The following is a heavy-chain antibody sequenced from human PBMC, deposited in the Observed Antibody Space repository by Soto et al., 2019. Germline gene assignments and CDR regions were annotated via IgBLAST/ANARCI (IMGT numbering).Heavy chain of an antibody. J-gene: IGHJ6*03. CDR2: ISYDGNKK. V-gene: IGHV3-30*18. D-gene: IGHD4-4*01. CDR3: AKDSNRDYYYYMDV. Sequence: PGGSLRLSCTASGFTFNNYGIHWVRQAPGKGLEWVSFISYDGNKKYYADSVKGRFTISRDNSKNTLFLQMNSLRLEDTAVYFCAKDSNRDYYYYMDVWGKGTTVTVSS. CDR1: GFTFNNYG.